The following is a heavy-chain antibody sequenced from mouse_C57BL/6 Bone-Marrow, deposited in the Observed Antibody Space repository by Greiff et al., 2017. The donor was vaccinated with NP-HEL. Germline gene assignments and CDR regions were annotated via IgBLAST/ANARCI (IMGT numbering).Heavy chain of an antibody. CDR2: INPSTGGT. CDR3: ARAGVYDYDLNAGDY. Sequence: EVQLQQSGPELVKPGASVKISCKASGYSFTGYYMHWVKQSSEKSLEWIGEINPSTGGTSYNQKFKGKATLTVDKSSSTAYMQLKSLTSEDSAVYYCARAGVYDYDLNAGDYWGQGTSVTVSS. V-gene: IGHV1-43*01. J-gene: IGHJ4*01. D-gene: IGHD2-4*01. CDR1: GYSFTGYY.